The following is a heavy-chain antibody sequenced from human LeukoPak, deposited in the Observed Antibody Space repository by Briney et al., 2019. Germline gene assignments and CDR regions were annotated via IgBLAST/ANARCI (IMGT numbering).Heavy chain of an antibody. CDR3: ASLGALTRRGFGMDV. D-gene: IGHD2-15*01. CDR2: IKQDGSEK. CDR1: GFTFSSYW. J-gene: IGHJ6*02. Sequence: GGSLRLSCAASGFTFSSYWMSWVRQAPGKGLERVANIKQDGSEKYYVDSVKGRFTISRDNAKNSLYLQMNSLRAEDTAVYYCASLGALTRRGFGMDVWGQGTTVTVSS. V-gene: IGHV3-7*01.